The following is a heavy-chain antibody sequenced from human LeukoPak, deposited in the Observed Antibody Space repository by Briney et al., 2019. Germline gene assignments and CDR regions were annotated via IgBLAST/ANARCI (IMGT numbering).Heavy chain of an antibody. D-gene: IGHD3-10*01. CDR1: GGSFSGYY. V-gene: IGHV4-34*01. J-gene: IGHJ4*02. CDR2: INHSGST. CDR3: ARDPIPPVTMVRGVGLSKTRY. Sequence: SETLSLTCAVYGGSFSGYYWSWIRQPPGKGLEWIGEINHSGSTNYNPSLKSRVTISVDTSKNQFSLKLSSVTPEDTAVYYCARDPIPPVTMVRGVGLSKTRYWGQGTLVTVSS.